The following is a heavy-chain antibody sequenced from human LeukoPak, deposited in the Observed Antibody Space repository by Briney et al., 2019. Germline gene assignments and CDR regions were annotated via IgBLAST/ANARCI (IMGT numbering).Heavy chain of an antibody. J-gene: IGHJ4*02. Sequence: GGSLRLSCAASGFTFSSYVMSWVRQAPGKGLESVSYINHNGEMIFYPDFVKGRFTISRDNAKNSLYLQMNSLRDEDTAVYYCARDNDWAFHYWGQGTLVTVSS. CDR1: GFTFSSYV. D-gene: IGHD3-9*01. CDR3: ARDNDWAFHY. CDR2: INHNGEMI. V-gene: IGHV3-48*02.